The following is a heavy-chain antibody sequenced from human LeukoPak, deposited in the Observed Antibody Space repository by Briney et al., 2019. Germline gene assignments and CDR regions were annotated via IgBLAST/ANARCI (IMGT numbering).Heavy chain of an antibody. CDR2: IYSGGST. V-gene: IGHV3-66*01. CDR1: GFTVSSNY. D-gene: IGHD6-19*01. CDR3: ARVTGYSSGRWFDP. J-gene: IGHJ5*02. Sequence: GGSLRLSCAASGFTVSSNYMSWVRQAPGKGLEWVSVIYSGGSTYYADSVKGRFTISRDNSKNTLYLQMNSLRAEDTAVYYCARVTGYSSGRWFDPWGQGTLVTVSS.